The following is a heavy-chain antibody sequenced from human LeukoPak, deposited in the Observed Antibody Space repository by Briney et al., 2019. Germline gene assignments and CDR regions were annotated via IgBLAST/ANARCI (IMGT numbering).Heavy chain of an antibody. CDR2: ISSSSSYI. CDR3: ARVSRLGGGNFYGMDV. Sequence: GGSLSLSCAASGFTFSSYSMNWVRQAPGKGLEWVSSISSSSSYIYYADSVKGRFTISRDNAKNSLYLQMNSLRAEDTAVYYCARVSRLGGGNFYGMDVWGQGTTVTVSS. J-gene: IGHJ6*02. CDR1: GFTFSSYS. V-gene: IGHV3-21*01. D-gene: IGHD4-23*01.